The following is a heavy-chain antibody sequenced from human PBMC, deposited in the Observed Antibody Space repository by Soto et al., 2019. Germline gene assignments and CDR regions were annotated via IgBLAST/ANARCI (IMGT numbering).Heavy chain of an antibody. CDR2: INPSGGST. D-gene: IGHD6-6*01. CDR3: ARSSYSSSSEYYYGMDV. J-gene: IGHJ6*02. Sequence: EASVKVSCKASGYTFTSYYMHWVRQAPGQGLEWMGIINPSGGSTNYAQKFQGRATMTRDTSTSTVYMELSSLRSEDTAVYYCARSSYSSSSEYYYGMDVWGQGTTVTVSS. V-gene: IGHV1-46*01. CDR1: GYTFTSYY.